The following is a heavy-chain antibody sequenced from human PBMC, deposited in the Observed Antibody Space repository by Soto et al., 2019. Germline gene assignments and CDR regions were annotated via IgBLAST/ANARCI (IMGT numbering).Heavy chain of an antibody. Sequence: ASVKVSCKASGYSFTSYYMHWVRQVPGQGLEWMGIINPSGGSTSYAQKFQGRVTMTRDTSTSTVYMELSSLRSEDTAVYYSAWSYYYDSSGYYLHAFNIWGQGTMVTVSS. D-gene: IGHD3-22*01. V-gene: IGHV1-46*01. J-gene: IGHJ3*02. CDR1: GYSFTSYY. CDR3: AWSYYYDSSGYYLHAFNI. CDR2: INPSGGST.